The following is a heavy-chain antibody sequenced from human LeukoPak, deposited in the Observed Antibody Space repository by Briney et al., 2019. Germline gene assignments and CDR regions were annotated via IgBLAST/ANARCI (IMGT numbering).Heavy chain of an antibody. D-gene: IGHD5-12*01. Sequence: ASVKVSFKASGYTFTSYYMHWVRQAPGQGLEWMGIINPSGGSRSYAQKFQGRVTMTRDMSTSTVYMELSSLRSEDTAVYYCARDPVDAAAGGSPERTFDYRGQGTLVTVSS. V-gene: IGHV1-46*01. CDR3: ARDPVDAAAGGSPERTFDY. J-gene: IGHJ4*02. CDR2: INPSGGSR. CDR1: GYTFTSYY.